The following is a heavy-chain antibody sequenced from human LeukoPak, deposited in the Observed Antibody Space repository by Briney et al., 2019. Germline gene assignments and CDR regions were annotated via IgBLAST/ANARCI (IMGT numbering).Heavy chain of an antibody. Sequence: SETLSLTCTVSGGSISSYYWSWIRQPPGRGLEWIGYIYYSGSTNYNPSLKSRVTISVDTSKDQFSLKLSSVTAADTAVYYCARGDAYYDSSGYPLDDYGMDVWGQGTTVTVSS. D-gene: IGHD3-22*01. CDR1: GGSISSYY. J-gene: IGHJ6*02. CDR3: ARGDAYYDSSGYPLDDYGMDV. V-gene: IGHV4-59*01. CDR2: IYYSGST.